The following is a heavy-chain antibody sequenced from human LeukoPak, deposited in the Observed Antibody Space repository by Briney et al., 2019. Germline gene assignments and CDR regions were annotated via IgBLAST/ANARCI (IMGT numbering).Heavy chain of an antibody. Sequence: SETPSFTCTVPGGSTSSYYWSWIRQPAGQGLECIGRIYTSGSTNYNPFLKSRVTMPVDTSKNQFSLKLSFVTAADTAVYYCARFGREDVWGKGTTVTVSS. CDR1: GGSTSSYY. V-gene: IGHV4-4*07. D-gene: IGHD3-10*01. J-gene: IGHJ6*04. CDR3: ARFGREDV. CDR2: IYTSGST.